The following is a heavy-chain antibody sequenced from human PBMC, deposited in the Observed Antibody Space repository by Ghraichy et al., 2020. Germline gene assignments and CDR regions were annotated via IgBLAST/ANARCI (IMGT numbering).Heavy chain of an antibody. V-gene: IGHV4-59*01. Sequence: SETLSLTCSVSGASITSYYWSWIRQPPGKGLEWIGYIRDSKGTDYNPSLKSRVTISLDTSKSQFSLKLSSVTAVDTAVYYCARVTTYLQYFDYWGQGTPVTVSP. D-gene: IGHD1-14*01. CDR2: IRDSKGT. CDR1: GASITSYY. CDR3: ARVTTYLQYFDY. J-gene: IGHJ4*02.